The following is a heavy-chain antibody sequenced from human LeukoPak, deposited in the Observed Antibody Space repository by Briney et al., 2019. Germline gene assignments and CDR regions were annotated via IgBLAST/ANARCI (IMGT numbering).Heavy chain of an antibody. D-gene: IGHD6-25*01. V-gene: IGHV3-9*01. CDR2: ISWNSGRI. Sequence: GGSLRLSCAASGFTFDDYAMHWVRQAPGKGLEWVSGISWNSGRIGYADSVKGRFTISRDNAKNTLYLQMNSLRVEDTVVYYCARGPPWYFDLWGRGTLVTVSS. CDR3: ARGPPWYFDL. J-gene: IGHJ2*01. CDR1: GFTFDDYA.